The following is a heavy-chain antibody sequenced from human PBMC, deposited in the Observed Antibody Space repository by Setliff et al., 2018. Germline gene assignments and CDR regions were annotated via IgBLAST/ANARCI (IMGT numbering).Heavy chain of an antibody. CDR1: GFTFRSYS. CDR3: ARDDDTTSRYSRFEH. V-gene: IGHV3-33*08. CDR2: FWANGNNK. D-gene: IGHD5-12*01. Sequence: PGESLKISCAASGFTFRSYSMKWVRQAPGKGLEWVAVFWANGNNKYYADSVKGRFTISRDNSQNTVYLQMDSLRAEDTAVYYCARDDDTTSRYSRFEHWGQGTPVTVSS. J-gene: IGHJ5*02.